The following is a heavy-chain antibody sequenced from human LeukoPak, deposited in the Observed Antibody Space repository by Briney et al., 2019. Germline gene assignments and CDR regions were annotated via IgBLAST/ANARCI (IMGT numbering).Heavy chain of an antibody. Sequence: ASVKVSCKASGYTFTSYGISWVRQAPGQGLEWMGWISAYNGNTNYAQKLRGRVTMTTDTSTSTAYMELRSLRSDDTAVYYCARDTAILRFLEWLSPFFDHWGQGTLVTVSS. J-gene: IGHJ4*02. V-gene: IGHV1-18*01. CDR3: ARDTAILRFLEWLSPFFDH. D-gene: IGHD3-3*01. CDR2: ISAYNGNT. CDR1: GYTFTSYG.